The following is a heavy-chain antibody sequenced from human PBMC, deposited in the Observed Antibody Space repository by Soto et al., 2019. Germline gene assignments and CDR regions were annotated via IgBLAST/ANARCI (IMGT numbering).Heavy chain of an antibody. Sequence: QVQLQESGPGLVKPSQTLSLTCTVSGGSISSGDYYWSWIRQPPGKGLEWIGYIYYSGSTYYNPSLKSRVTISVDTSKNQFSLKLSSVTAADTAVYYCARELLGDYSNSHYWYFDLWGRGTLVTVSS. CDR2: IYYSGST. V-gene: IGHV4-30-4*01. CDR1: GGSISSGDYY. D-gene: IGHD4-4*01. J-gene: IGHJ2*01. CDR3: ARELLGDYSNSHYWYFDL.